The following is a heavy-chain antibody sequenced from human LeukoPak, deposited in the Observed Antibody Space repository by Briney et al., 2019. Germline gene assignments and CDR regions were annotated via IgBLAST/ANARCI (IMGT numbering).Heavy chain of an antibody. V-gene: IGHV4-30-2*01. J-gene: IGHJ5*02. CDR2: IYHSGSGGT. CDR3: ARGTYHDILTGYTIPGPFDP. Sequence: SETLSLTCTVSGGSISSGGHSWSWIRQPPGKGLEWIGYIYHSGSGGTYYNPSLKSRVTISIDKSKNQFSLKLNSVTAADTAMYYCARGTYHDILTGYTIPGPFDPWGQGTLVTVSS. CDR1: GGSISSGGHS. D-gene: IGHD3-9*01.